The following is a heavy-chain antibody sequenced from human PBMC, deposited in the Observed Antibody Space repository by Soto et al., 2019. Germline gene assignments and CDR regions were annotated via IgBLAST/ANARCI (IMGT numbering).Heavy chain of an antibody. D-gene: IGHD3-10*01. J-gene: IGHJ5*02. CDR2: INHSGST. V-gene: IGHV4-34*01. CDR3: ARGRITRVRATRNKYSWLDA. CDR1: GGSFSGYY. Sequence: TLSLTCAVYGGSFSGYYWSCIRQPPGKGLEWIGEINHSGSTNYNPSLKSRVTISVDTSKNQFSLKLSSVTAADTAVYYCARGRITRVRATRNKYSWLDAWGQGTLVSVS.